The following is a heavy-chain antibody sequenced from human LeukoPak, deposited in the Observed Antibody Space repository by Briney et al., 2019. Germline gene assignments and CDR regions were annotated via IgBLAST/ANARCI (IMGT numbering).Heavy chain of an antibody. V-gene: IGHV3-74*01. CDR2: INSDGSTT. CDR1: GFTFSSYW. Sequence: PGGSLRLSCAASGFTFSSYWMHWVRQAPGKGLVWVSRINSDGSTTKYADSVQGRFTMSRDNAKNTLYLQMSSLRAEDTAVYYCTTVQMWLAQALGYWGQGSLVTVSS. CDR3: TTVQMWLAQALGY. D-gene: IGHD6-19*01. J-gene: IGHJ4*02.